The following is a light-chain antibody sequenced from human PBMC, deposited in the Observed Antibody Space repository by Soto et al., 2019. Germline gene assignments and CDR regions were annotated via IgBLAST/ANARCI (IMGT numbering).Light chain of an antibody. J-gene: IGKJ2*01. CDR3: QQYNKWPPYT. CDR2: GAS. Sequence: EIVMTQSPANLSVSPGERATLSCRASQSVRSNLAWYQQKPGQVPRLLIYGASTRATSIPARFSGSGSGTEFTLTINSLQSEDFAVYYCQQYNKWPPYTFGQGTKLEIK. V-gene: IGKV3-15*01. CDR1: QSVRSN.